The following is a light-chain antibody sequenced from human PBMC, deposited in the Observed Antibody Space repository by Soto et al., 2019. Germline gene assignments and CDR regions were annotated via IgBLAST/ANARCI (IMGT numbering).Light chain of an antibody. CDR2: GAS. CDR3: QQYRSWPRT. Sequence: EIVMTQSPATLSVSPGERATLSCRASQSVSSNLAWYQQKPGQAPRLLIYGASTRATGIPARFSGSGSGTEFTLTISGLEPEDFAVYFCQQYRSWPRTFGQGTKVDIK. CDR1: QSVSSN. J-gene: IGKJ1*01. V-gene: IGKV3-15*01.